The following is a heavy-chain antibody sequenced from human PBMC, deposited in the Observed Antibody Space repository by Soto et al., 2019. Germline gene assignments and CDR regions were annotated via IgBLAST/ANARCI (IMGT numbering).Heavy chain of an antibody. CDR3: ARSAISPSGGLIGPFEY. CDR2: INAGNGDT. CDR1: GYAFSAYA. V-gene: IGHV1-3*05. Sequence: QVQLVQSGAEEKKPGASVRVSCKASGYAFSAYAIHWVRQAPGQRFEWMGWINAGNGDTRYLQKLQGRLTITRETSASTTYMELSSLRFDDTAVYYCARSAISPSGGLIGPFEYWGQGNLVSVSS. J-gene: IGHJ4*02. D-gene: IGHD3-16*02.